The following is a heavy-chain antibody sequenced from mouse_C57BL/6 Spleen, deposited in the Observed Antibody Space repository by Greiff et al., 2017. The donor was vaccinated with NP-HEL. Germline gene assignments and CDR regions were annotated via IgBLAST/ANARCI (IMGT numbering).Heavy chain of an antibody. CDR1: GYTFTSYG. D-gene: IGHD3-2*02. V-gene: IGHV1-81*01. Sequence: VKLVESGAELARPGASVKLSCKASGYTFTSYGISWVKQRTGQGLEWIGEIYPRSGNTYYNEKFKGKATLTADKSSSTAYMELRSLTSEDSAVFFSARSESSGYVDYAMDYWGQGTSVTVSS. CDR3: ARSESSGYVDYAMDY. J-gene: IGHJ4*01. CDR2: IYPRSGNT.